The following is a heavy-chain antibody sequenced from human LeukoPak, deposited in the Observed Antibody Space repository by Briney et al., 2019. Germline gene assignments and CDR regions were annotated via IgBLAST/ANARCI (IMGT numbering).Heavy chain of an antibody. CDR1: GGSISSSSYY. CDR2: INHSGST. V-gene: IGHV4-39*07. CDR3: ARATPARTVSDAFDI. Sequence: SETLSLTCTVSGGSISSSSYYWGWIRQPPGKGLEWIGEINHSGSTNYNPSLKSRVTISVDTSKNQFSLKLSSVTAADTAVYYCARATPARTVSDAFDIWGQGTMVTVSS. D-gene: IGHD4-17*01. J-gene: IGHJ3*02.